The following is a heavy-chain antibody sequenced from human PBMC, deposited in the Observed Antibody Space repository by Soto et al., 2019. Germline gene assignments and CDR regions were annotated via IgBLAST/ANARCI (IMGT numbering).Heavy chain of an antibody. CDR1: GYSFTSYW. J-gene: IGHJ6*02. CDR3: ARHQGVPAALLYGMDV. V-gene: IGHV5-10-1*01. Sequence: LGESLKISCKGSGYSFTSYWISWVRQMPGKGLEWMGRIDPSDSYTNYSPSFQGHVTISADKSISTAYLQWGSLKASDTAMYYCARHQGVPAALLYGMDVWGQGTTVTVSS. D-gene: IGHD2-2*01. CDR2: IDPSDSYT.